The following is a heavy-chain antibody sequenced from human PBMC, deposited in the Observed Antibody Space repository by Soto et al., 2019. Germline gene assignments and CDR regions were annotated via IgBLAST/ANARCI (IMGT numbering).Heavy chain of an antibody. D-gene: IGHD2-15*01. CDR2: INPNSGGT. CDR1: GYNLTGSY. CDR3: ARGDGGGYPVGGWFDP. J-gene: IGHJ5*02. V-gene: IGHV1-2*02. Sequence: QVQLVQSGAEAKKPGASVKVSCKASGYNLTGSYMHWVRQAPGQGLEWMGWINPNSGGTNYAQKLQDRVTLTSHTSMSKAYMELSRVRSDYTAVYSCARGDGGGYPVGGWFDPWGQGTLVT.